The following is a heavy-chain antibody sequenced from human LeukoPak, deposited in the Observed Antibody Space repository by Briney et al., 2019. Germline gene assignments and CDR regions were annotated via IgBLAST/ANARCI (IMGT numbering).Heavy chain of an antibody. CDR1: GGSVSSGSYY. J-gene: IGHJ4*02. CDR3: ARSLPPGDYFDY. D-gene: IGHD3-10*01. Sequence: SETLSLTCTVSGGSVSSGSYYWSWIRQPPGKGLEWIGYIYYSGSTNYNPSLKSRVTISVDTSKNQFSLKLSSVTAADTAVYYCARSLPPGDYFDYWGQGTLVTVSS. V-gene: IGHV4-61*01. CDR2: IYYSGST.